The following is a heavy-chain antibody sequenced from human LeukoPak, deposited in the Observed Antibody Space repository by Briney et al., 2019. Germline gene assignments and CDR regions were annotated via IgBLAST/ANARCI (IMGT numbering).Heavy chain of an antibody. Sequence: GGSLRLSCAASGFSFSTYGMHWVRQTPDKGLEWVAVISYDGSRKYYADSLKGRFTISRDNSRNTLYLQMNSLRAEDTAVYYCAKEGASGLYYDFWSGYYTTLDYWGXGTLVTVSS. CDR2: ISYDGSRK. J-gene: IGHJ4*02. CDR1: GFSFSTYG. V-gene: IGHV3-30*18. D-gene: IGHD3-3*01. CDR3: AKEGASGLYYDFWSGYYTTLDY.